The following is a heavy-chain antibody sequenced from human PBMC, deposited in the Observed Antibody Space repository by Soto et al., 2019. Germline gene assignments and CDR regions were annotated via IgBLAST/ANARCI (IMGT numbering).Heavy chain of an antibody. CDR3: AKVHSKTITIFDLFDY. Sequence: GGSLRLSCAASGFTFSSYAMSWVRQAPGKGLEWVSAISGSGGSTYYADSVKGRFTISRDNSKNTLYLQMNSLRAEDTAVYYCAKVHSKTITIFDLFDYWGQGTLVTVSS. V-gene: IGHV3-23*01. CDR1: GFTFSSYA. D-gene: IGHD3-3*01. CDR2: ISGSGGST. J-gene: IGHJ4*02.